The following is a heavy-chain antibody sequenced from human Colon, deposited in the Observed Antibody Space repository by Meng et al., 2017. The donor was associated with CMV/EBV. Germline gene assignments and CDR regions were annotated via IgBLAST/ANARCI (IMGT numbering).Heavy chain of an antibody. CDR1: GFTFDDYG. D-gene: IGHD2-2*01. J-gene: IGHJ4*02. CDR3: ARAPYCSSTSCAGGYFDY. CDR2: INWNGGST. Sequence: GESLKISCAASGFTFDDYGMSWVRQAPGKGLEWVSGINWNGGSTGYADSVKGRFTISRDNAKNSLYLQMNSLRAEDTALYYCARAPYCSSTSCAGGYFDYWGQGTLVTVSS. V-gene: IGHV3-20*04.